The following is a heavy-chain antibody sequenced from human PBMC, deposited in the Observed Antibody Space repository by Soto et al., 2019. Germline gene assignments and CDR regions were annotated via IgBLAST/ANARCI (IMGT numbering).Heavy chain of an antibody. Sequence: SGGSLRLSCAASGFTFSSYAMSWVRQAPGKGLEWVSAISGSGGSTYYADSVKGRFTISRDNSKNTLYLQMNSLRAEDTAVYYCAKDRLEVRGVIPPYYFDYWGQGTLVTVSS. CDR3: AKDRLEVRGVIPPYYFDY. CDR2: ISGSGGST. J-gene: IGHJ4*02. V-gene: IGHV3-23*01. CDR1: GFTFSSYA. D-gene: IGHD3-10*01.